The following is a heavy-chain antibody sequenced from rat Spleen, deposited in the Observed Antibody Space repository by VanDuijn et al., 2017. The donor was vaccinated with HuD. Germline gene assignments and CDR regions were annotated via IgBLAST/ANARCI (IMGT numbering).Heavy chain of an antibody. V-gene: IGHV2-13*01. J-gene: IGHJ4*01. CDR2: TWAGGGT. Sequence: QVQLKESGPGLVQPSQTLSLACTVSGFSLTTYHVSWVRQPPGKSLAWMGITWAGGGTNPNSAVQSRLSISRETSKSQVFLKMNSLQPEDTGIYYCARHLREASGVMDVWGQGASVTVSS. D-gene: IGHD4-3*01. CDR1: GFSLTTYH. CDR3: ARHLREASGVMDV.